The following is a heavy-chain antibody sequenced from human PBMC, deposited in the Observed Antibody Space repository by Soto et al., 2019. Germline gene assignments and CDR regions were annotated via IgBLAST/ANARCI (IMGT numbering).Heavy chain of an antibody. D-gene: IGHD2-2*01. J-gene: IGHJ3*01. CDR3: AKQYTDLVIGAFDV. CDR1: GFMFSSYG. CDR2: ISYGGTYK. Sequence: QVQLVESGGGVVQPGRSLRLSCAASGFMFSSYGIHWVRQAPGRGLEWGAVISYGGTYKYYDDSVKGRFTLSRDNSENTFSLQMNSLRPEDTAVYYCAKQYTDLVIGAFDVWGPGAMVTVSS. V-gene: IGHV3-30*18.